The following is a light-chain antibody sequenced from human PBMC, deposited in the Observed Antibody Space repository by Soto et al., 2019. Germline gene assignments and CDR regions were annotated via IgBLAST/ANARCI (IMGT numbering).Light chain of an antibody. CDR1: SRDVGGYNY. Sequence: QSALTQPASVSGSPGQSITISGTGTSRDVGGYNYVSWYQQHPGKAPKLRIYEVSNRPSGVSNRFSGSKSGNTASLTISGLQAEDEADYYCSSYTSSSTKVFGGGTKLTVL. CDR3: SSYTSSSTKV. J-gene: IGLJ3*02. CDR2: EVS. V-gene: IGLV2-14*01.